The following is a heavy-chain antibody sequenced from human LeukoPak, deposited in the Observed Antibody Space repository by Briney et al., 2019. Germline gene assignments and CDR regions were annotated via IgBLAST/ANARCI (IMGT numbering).Heavy chain of an antibody. J-gene: IGHJ6*03. Sequence: SGGSLRLSCAASGFTFSSYWMSWVRQAPGKGLEWVSYISNSSDSIYYADSVEGRFTISRDNAKNSLYLQMNSLRVEYTAVYYCAREGRRPPYYYYMDVWGKGTTVTISS. CDR3: AREGRRPPYYYYMDV. CDR1: GFTFSSYW. V-gene: IGHV3-48*04. CDR2: ISNSSDSI.